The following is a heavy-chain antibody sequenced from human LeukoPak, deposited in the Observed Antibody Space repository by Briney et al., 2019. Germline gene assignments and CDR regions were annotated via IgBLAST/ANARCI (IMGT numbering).Heavy chain of an antibody. CDR3: AKDDGSGWYQIDY. J-gene: IGHJ4*02. D-gene: IGHD6-19*01. Sequence: HAGGSLRLSCAASGFTFSSYAMNWVRQAPGRGLEWVSVIRGSGGGSYYGDSVKGRFTIARDNSKNTLYLQMNSLRVEDTAVYYCAKDDGSGWYQIDYWGQGTLVTVSS. CDR1: GFTFSSYA. V-gene: IGHV3-23*01. CDR2: IRGSGGGS.